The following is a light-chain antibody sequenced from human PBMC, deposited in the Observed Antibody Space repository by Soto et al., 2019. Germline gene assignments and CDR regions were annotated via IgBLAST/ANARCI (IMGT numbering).Light chain of an antibody. CDR2: GAS. CDR1: QTITSN. Sequence: EIVMTQSPVTLSLSPGDTATLSCRASQTITSNLAWYQQKPGQPPRLLIYGASTRATGIPARFSGSGSGTEFTLTITNLHSEDFAVYYCHQYSSWVTFGGGT. V-gene: IGKV3-15*01. CDR3: HQYSSWVT. J-gene: IGKJ4*01.